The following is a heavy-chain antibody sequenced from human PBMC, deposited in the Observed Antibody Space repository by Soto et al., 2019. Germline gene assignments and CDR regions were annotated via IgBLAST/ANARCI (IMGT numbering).Heavy chain of an antibody. V-gene: IGHV3-23*01. CDR3: AKVESYDFWGGYDYYDYSHYGMDV. J-gene: IGHJ6*02. D-gene: IGHD3-3*01. CDR2: ISGPGSRQ. CDR1: EFTFDKYA. Sequence: GGSLRRSCAASEFTFDKYAMTWVRQTPGTGLEWVAGISGPGSRQYYADSVKGRFTISRDNSKNTLFLQMNGLRGEDTAVYYCAKVESYDFWGGYDYYDYSHYGMDVWGQGTTVTVSS.